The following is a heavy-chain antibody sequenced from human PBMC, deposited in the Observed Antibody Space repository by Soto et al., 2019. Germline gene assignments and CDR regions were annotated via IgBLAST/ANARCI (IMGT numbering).Heavy chain of an antibody. CDR2: IADFGYT. D-gene: IGHD3-3*01. CDR3: PRKPAGFFYGIDY. Sequence: SETLSLTCTVSGGSINSGGYYWTWLRQHPGKGLEWLGYIADFGYTFYNPSLQSRVILSMDTSKSQFSLKLSSATAADTAVYFCPRKPAGFFYGIDYWGQGTLVTVSS. V-gene: IGHV4-31*03. J-gene: IGHJ4*02. CDR1: GGSINSGGYY.